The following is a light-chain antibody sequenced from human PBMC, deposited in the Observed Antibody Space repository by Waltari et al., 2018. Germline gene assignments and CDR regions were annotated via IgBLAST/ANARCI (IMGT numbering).Light chain of an antibody. CDR2: GNN. CDR3: QSFDNMLGGGVV. V-gene: IGLV1-40*01. Sequence: QSVLTQPPSASGTPGQRVPITSSGRTTNIGAGLDVPWYQHLPGTAPTLLIYGNNNRPAGAPDRFSGYESSTSASLAITGRQADDEADYFCQSFDNMLGGGVVFGGGTKLAVL. J-gene: IGLJ2*01. CDR1: TTNIGAGLD.